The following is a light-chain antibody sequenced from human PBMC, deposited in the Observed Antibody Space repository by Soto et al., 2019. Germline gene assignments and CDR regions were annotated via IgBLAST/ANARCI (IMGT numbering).Light chain of an antibody. V-gene: IGKV3-11*02. CDR2: DAS. CDR1: ETVGSN. CDR3: QQRSVWPPLN. Sequence: VWTKSPDTLSLSPGDRATLSCRATETVGSNLAGLQQKPGQTPRLLIYDASTRVTGIPARFRGSGYGRDFTLTIISLEPEDFAVYYCQQRSVWPPLNFGGGTTGQIK. J-gene: IGKJ4*01.